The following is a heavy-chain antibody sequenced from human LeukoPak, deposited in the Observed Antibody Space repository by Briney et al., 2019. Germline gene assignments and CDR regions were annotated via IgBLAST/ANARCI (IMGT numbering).Heavy chain of an antibody. V-gene: IGHV1-69*13. J-gene: IGHJ6*03. CDR2: IIPIFGTA. CDR1: GGTFSSYA. Sequence: SVKVSCKASGGTFSSYAISWVRQAPGQGLEWMGGIIPIFGTANYAQKFQGRVTITADESTSTAYMELSSLRSEDTAVYYCARDPLVVVAATPSLAVTEYYYYMDVWGKGTTVTISS. D-gene: IGHD2-15*01. CDR3: ARDPLVVVAATPSLAVTEYYYYMDV.